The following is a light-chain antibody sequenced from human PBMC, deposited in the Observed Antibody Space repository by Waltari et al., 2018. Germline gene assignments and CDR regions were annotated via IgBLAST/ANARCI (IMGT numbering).Light chain of an antibody. CDR1: NSDVGGFNY. V-gene: IGLV2-8*01. Sequence: TQSPVTVSVSPGEAITLSCTGTNSDVGGFNYVSWYQQHPGKAPKLMIYQVTQRPSGVPDRFSGSKSGNMASLTVSGLQTEDEANYYCSSYAGSNLVFGGGTKLTVL. CDR2: QVT. J-gene: IGLJ2*01. CDR3: SSYAGSNLV.